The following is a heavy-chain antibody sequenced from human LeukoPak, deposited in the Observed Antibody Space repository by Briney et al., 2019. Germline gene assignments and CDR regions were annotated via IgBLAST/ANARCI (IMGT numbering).Heavy chain of an antibody. CDR3: VTTWGAHYWYFDL. CDR1: GFTFGDYA. D-gene: IGHD1-26*01. Sequence: PGGSLRLSCTASGFTFGDYAMNWVRQAPGKGLEWVSSITSSNNYIYYADSMKGRFTISRDNAKNSLYLQMNSLRAEDTAVYYCVTTWGAHYWYFDLWGCGALVTVSS. J-gene: IGHJ2*01. CDR2: ITSSNNYI. V-gene: IGHV3-21*01.